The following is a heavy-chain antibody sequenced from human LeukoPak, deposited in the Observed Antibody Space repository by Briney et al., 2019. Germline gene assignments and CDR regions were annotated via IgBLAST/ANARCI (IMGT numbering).Heavy chain of an antibody. J-gene: IGHJ6*02. D-gene: IGHD3-16*01. CDR3: AKNGGPHGMDV. V-gene: IGHV3-48*03. Sequence: GGSLRLSCAASGFPLSSHEMNWVRQAPGKGLEWVSYIGSSGDYMLYADSVRGRFTISRDNARNSLFLQMNSLRVEDTAVYYCAKNGGPHGMDVWGQGTTVTVSS. CDR1: GFPLSSHE. CDR2: IGSSGDYM.